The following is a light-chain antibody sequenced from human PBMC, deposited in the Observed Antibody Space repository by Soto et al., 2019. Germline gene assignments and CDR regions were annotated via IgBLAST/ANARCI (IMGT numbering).Light chain of an antibody. Sequence: EIVMTQSPATLSVSPGERVTLSCRASQSVAKDLAWYQHKPGQAPRILIHGASTRDTGIPARFSGVGSGTEFTLTISRLQSEDFAVYYCQQYNKWPQTFGQGTRLEIK. CDR3: QQYNKWPQT. CDR1: QSVAKD. V-gene: IGKV3-15*01. CDR2: GAS. J-gene: IGKJ5*01.